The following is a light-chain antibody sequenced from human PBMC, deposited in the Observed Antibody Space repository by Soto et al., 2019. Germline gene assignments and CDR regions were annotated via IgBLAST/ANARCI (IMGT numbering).Light chain of an antibody. J-gene: IGKJ3*01. V-gene: IGKV3D-15*01. Sequence: EVVMTQSPVTLSVSLGQRATLSCRASQTVSSHIAWYQQKPGQAPRLLISGVFVRATGIPGRFSGSGSGTEFTLTISSLQSEDFATYYCQQRSSWPITFGPGTKVDIK. CDR2: GVF. CDR1: QTVSSH. CDR3: QQRSSWPIT.